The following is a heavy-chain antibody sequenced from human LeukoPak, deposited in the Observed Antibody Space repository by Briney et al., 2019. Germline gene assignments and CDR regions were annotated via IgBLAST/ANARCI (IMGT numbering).Heavy chain of an antibody. CDR1: GLSFGDYG. V-gene: IGHV3-23*01. J-gene: IGHJ4*02. CDR3: AKELFQWFGELYPQFDS. D-gene: IGHD3-10*01. Sequence: GGSLRLSCTPSGLSFGDYGMSWVRQAPGKGLEWVSGISGSGGSTYYADSVKGRFTISRDNSKNTLYLQMNSLRAEDTAVYHCAKELFQWFGELYPQFDSWGQGTLVTVSS. CDR2: ISGSGGST.